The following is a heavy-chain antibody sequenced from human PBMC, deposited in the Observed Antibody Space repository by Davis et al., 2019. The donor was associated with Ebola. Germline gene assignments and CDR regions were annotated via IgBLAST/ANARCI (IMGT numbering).Heavy chain of an antibody. Sequence: SETLSLSCAVYGGSFSGYYWSWIRQPPGKGLEWIGEINHSGSTNYNPSLKSRVTISVDTSKNQFSLKLSSVTAADTAVYYCARFLHTYYYGSGSSTNNWIDPWGQGTLVTVSS. CDR1: GGSFSGYY. CDR2: INHSGST. CDR3: ARFLHTYYYGSGSSTNNWIDP. V-gene: IGHV4-34*01. J-gene: IGHJ5*02. D-gene: IGHD3-10*01.